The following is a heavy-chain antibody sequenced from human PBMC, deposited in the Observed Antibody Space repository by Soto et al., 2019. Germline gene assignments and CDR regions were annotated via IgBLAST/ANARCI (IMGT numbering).Heavy chain of an antibody. CDR1: GGTFSSYA. D-gene: IGHD6-19*01. Sequence: QVQLVQSGAEVKKPGSSVKVSCKASGGTFSSYAISWVRQAPGQGLEWMGGIIPIFGTANYARKFQGRVTITADEYTSTAYMELSSLRSEDTAVYYCASVRVAVAGLYYYSYGMDVWGQWTTVTVSS. CDR2: IIPIFGTA. CDR3: ASVRVAVAGLYYYSYGMDV. J-gene: IGHJ6*02. V-gene: IGHV1-69*12.